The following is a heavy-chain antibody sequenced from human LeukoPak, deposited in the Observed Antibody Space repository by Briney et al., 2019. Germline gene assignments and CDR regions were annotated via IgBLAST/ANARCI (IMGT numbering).Heavy chain of an antibody. D-gene: IGHD3-9*01. Sequence: GGSLRLSCAASGFTFSNYWMHWVRQAPGKGLVWVSRIKGDGSHTIYADSVKGRYTISRDNAKNTLYLQMKSLRAEDTAVYYCVRDWDHFDFDSWGLGTLVTVSS. CDR2: IKGDGSHT. CDR3: VRDWDHFDFDS. J-gene: IGHJ5*01. V-gene: IGHV3-74*01. CDR1: GFTFSNYW.